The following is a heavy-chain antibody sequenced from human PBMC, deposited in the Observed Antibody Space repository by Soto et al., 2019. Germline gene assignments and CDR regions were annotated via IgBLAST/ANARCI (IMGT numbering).Heavy chain of an antibody. CDR3: ARDLTIVPATHPRLENYGMDV. Sequence: QVQLVQSAGEVKKPGASVKVSCKASGYSFTSYGISWVRRAPEQGLEWMGWISPYNGHTQFVERFQGRVTMTTDTSTKTAYMELRNLRSDDTAHYYCARDLTIVPATHPRLENYGMDVWGQGTTVIVSS. CDR1: GYSFTSYG. CDR2: ISPYNGHT. V-gene: IGHV1-18*01. D-gene: IGHD2-2*01. J-gene: IGHJ6*02.